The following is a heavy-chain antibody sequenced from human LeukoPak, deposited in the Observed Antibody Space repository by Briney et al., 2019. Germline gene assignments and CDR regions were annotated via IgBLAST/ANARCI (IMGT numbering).Heavy chain of an antibody. CDR1: GFTFDDYG. J-gene: IGHJ6*03. D-gene: IGHD3-22*01. CDR3: ARVRYDSSGYYGGHYHYYYMDV. V-gene: IGHV3-20*04. CDR2: INWNGGST. Sequence: GGSLRLSCAASGFTFDDYGMSWVRQAPGKGLEWVSGINWNGGSTGYADSVKGRFTISRDNAKNSLYLQMNSLRAEDTALYYCARVRYDSSGYYGGHYHYYYMDVWGKGTTVTVSS.